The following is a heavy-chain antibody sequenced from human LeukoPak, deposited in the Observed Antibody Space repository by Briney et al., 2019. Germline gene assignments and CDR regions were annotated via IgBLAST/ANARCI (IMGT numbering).Heavy chain of an antibody. J-gene: IGHJ4*02. Sequence: GGSLRLSCVASGFTFSDYYMSWIRQAPGKGLEWVSYISSSSRYTNYADSVKGRFTISRDNAKSSLYLQMNSLRGEDTAVYYCARARYGSGGYFFDFWGQGTLVTVSS. CDR3: ARARYGSGGYFFDF. CDR1: GFTFSDYY. V-gene: IGHV3-11*06. CDR2: ISSSSRYT. D-gene: IGHD3-10*01.